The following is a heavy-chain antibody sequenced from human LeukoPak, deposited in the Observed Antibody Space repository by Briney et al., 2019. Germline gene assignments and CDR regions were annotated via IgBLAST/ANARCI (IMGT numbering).Heavy chain of an antibody. D-gene: IGHD6-13*01. CDR3: ARDSSWRGYNWFDP. J-gene: IGHJ5*02. CDR1: GYTFTGYY. CDR2: INPNSGGT. V-gene: IGHV1-2*02. Sequence: ASVKVSCKASGYTFTGYYMHWVRQAPGQGLEWMGWINPNSGGTNYAQKFQGRVTMTRDTSISTAYMELSRLRSDDTAVYYCARDSSWRGYNWFDPWGQGTLVTVSS.